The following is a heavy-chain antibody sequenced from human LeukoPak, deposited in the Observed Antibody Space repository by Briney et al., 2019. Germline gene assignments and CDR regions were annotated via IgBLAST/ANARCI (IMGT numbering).Heavy chain of an antibody. CDR1: GGSISSSSYY. CDR2: IYYSGST. J-gene: IGHJ6*03. CDR3: ARGRSGGSRGGRYYYYYMDV. V-gene: IGHV4-39*07. D-gene: IGHD2-15*01. Sequence: SETLSLTCTVSGGSISSSSYYWGWIRQPPGKGLEWIGSIYYSGSTYYNPSLKSRLTISVDTSKNQFSLKLSSVTAADTAVYYCARGRSGGSRGGRYYYYYMDVWGKGTTVTVSS.